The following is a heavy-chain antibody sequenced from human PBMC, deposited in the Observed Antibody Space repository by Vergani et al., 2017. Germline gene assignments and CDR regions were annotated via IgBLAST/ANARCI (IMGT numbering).Heavy chain of an antibody. V-gene: IGHV4-30-2*01. D-gene: IGHD3/OR15-3a*01. CDR3: ARGQTGYXRDWSTYLFYMDD. CDR2: VYYSGTT. Sequence: QLQLQESDSRLVNPSQTLTLTCTLSGDSISRDTYSWNWVRQPPGKPLEWIGSVYYSGTTYYNPSLGGRVTMSIDKSKNHFSLTLTSVTAADSAFYFCARGQTGYXRDWSTYLFYMDDWGKGTTVTVSS. CDR1: GDSISRDTYS. J-gene: IGHJ6*03.